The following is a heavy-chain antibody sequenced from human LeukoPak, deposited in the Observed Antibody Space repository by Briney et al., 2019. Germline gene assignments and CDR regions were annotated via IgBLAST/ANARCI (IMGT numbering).Heavy chain of an antibody. CDR3: ASGWAYGSGRYYATH. CDR2: IYTSGST. J-gene: IGHJ4*02. D-gene: IGHD3-10*01. V-gene: IGHV4-61*02. Sequence: KSSQTLSLTCTVSGGSISSGSYYWSWIRQPAGKGLEWIGRIYTSGSTNYNPSLKSRVTISVDTSKNQFSLKLSSVTAADTAVYYCASGWAYGSGRYYATHWGQGTLVTVSS. CDR1: GGSISSGSYY.